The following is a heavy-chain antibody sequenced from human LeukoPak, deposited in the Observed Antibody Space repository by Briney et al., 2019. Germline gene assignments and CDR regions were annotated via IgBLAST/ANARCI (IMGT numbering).Heavy chain of an antibody. Sequence: SETLSLTCTVSGGSISSYYWSWIRQPPGKGLEWIGYIYTSGSTNYNPSLKSRVTISVDTSKNQFSLKLSSVTAADTAVYYCASWNSTIFWRRGAFDIWGQGTMVTVSS. CDR3: ASWNSTIFWRRGAFDI. D-gene: IGHD3-9*01. J-gene: IGHJ3*02. CDR2: IYTSGST. CDR1: GGSISSYY. V-gene: IGHV4-4*09.